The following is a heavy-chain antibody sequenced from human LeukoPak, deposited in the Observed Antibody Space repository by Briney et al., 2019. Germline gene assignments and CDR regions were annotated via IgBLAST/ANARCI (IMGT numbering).Heavy chain of an antibody. CDR1: GFTVSSNY. CDR3: ARDVSGGYDPGYFDY. Sequence: PGGSLRLSCAASGFTVSSNYMSWVRQAPGKGLEWVSVIYGGGSTYYADSVKGRFTISRDNSKNTLYLQMNSLRAEDTAVYYCARDVSGGYDPGYFDYWGQGTLVTVSS. D-gene: IGHD5-12*01. CDR2: IYGGGST. V-gene: IGHV3-53*01. J-gene: IGHJ4*02.